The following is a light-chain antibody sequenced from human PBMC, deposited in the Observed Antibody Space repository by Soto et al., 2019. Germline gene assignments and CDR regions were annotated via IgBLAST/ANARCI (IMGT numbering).Light chain of an antibody. CDR3: TSYAGNNNGV. V-gene: IGLV2-8*01. J-gene: IGLJ3*02. CDR1: SSDVGGFNY. CDR2: EVS. Sequence: QSALTQPPSASGSPGQSVTISCTGTSSDVGGFNYVSWYQQHPGKAPKLIIYEVSKWPSGVPDRFSGSKSGNTASLTVSGLQAEDEADYYCTSYAGNNNGVFGGGTKLTVL.